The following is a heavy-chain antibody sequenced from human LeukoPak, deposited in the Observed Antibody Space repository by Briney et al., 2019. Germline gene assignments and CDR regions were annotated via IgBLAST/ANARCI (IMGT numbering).Heavy chain of an antibody. Sequence: SVKVSCKASGGTFSSYAISWVRQAPGQGLEWMGGIIPIFGTANYAQKFQGRVTITTDESTSTAYMELSSLRSEDTAVYYCARTGGYSSSWYDYYYYYYMDVWGKGTAVTVSS. V-gene: IGHV1-69*05. CDR3: ARTGGYSSSWYDYYYYYYMDV. J-gene: IGHJ6*03. CDR2: IIPIFGTA. D-gene: IGHD6-13*01. CDR1: GGTFSSYA.